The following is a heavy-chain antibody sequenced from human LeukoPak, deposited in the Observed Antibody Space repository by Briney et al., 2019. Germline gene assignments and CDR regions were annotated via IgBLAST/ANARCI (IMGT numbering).Heavy chain of an antibody. D-gene: IGHD3-10*01. CDR3: GRPYYFASGDPGDY. V-gene: IGHV5-51*01. CDR1: GYSFTSYW. CDR2: IYPGDSDT. Sequence: GECLKISCKGSGYSFTSYWIGWVRQMPGKGLEWMGIIYPGDSDTRYSPSFQGQVTISADKSVSTAYLQWSSLKASDTAMYYCGRPYYFASGDPGDYWGQGTLVTVSS. J-gene: IGHJ4*02.